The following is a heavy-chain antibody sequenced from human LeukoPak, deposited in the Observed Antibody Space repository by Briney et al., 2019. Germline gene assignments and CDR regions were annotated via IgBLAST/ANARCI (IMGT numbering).Heavy chain of an antibody. CDR2: IRSKGYGRTT. J-gene: IGHJ4*02. D-gene: IGHD3-3*01. CDR3: TRDSIGITTFGVVTQYNFDY. CDR1: GFNFGDYG. Sequence: PGLSLRLSCTASGFNFGDYGMSWVRQAPGKGKEWVGFIRSKGYGRTTEYAASVKGRFTISRDDSKSIAYLQMDSLKTEDTAVYYCTRDSIGITTFGVVTQYNFDYWGQGTLVTVSS. V-gene: IGHV3-49*04.